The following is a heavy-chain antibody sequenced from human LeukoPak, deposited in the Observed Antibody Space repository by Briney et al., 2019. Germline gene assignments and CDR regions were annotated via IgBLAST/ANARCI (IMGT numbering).Heavy chain of an antibody. CDR1: GGSFSGYY. Sequence: SETLSLTCAVYGGSFSGYYWSWIRQPPGKGLEWIGEINHSGSTNYNPSLKSRVTISVDTSKNQFSLKLSSVTAADTAVYYCAREVIGVVYNWFDPWGQGTLVTVSS. CDR2: INHSGST. J-gene: IGHJ5*02. D-gene: IGHD3-3*01. V-gene: IGHV4-34*01. CDR3: AREVIGVVYNWFDP.